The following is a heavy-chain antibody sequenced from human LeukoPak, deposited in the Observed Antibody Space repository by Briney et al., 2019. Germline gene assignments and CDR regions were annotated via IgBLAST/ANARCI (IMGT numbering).Heavy chain of an antibody. V-gene: IGHV3-21*01. D-gene: IGHD3/OR15-3a*01. J-gene: IGHJ4*02. Sequence: PGGSLRLSCAASGFTFSSYGMNWVRQAPGKGLEWVSSISSSSRYIYYADSVKGRFTISRDNAKNSLYLQMNSLRAEDTAVYYCARDLGTGGPRDYWGQGTLVTVSS. CDR1: GFTFSSYG. CDR3: ARDLGTGGPRDY. CDR2: ISSSSRYI.